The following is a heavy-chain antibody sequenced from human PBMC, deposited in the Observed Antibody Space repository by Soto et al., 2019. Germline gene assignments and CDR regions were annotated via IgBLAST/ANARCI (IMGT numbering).Heavy chain of an antibody. D-gene: IGHD1-1*01. CDR2: LYHGVSK. V-gene: IGHV4-38-2*02. J-gene: IGHJ5*02. CDR3: ARDPSQVENRFDL. CDR1: CYSISSVYT. Sequence: SDALSLTCPVSCYSISSVYTFGSIRFPPGKGLEWIGSLYHGVSKYYNPSLKSRSTISVDTSKNPSSLKVTSVTAADTAVYYCARDPSQVENRFDLWGQGTLVTVSS.